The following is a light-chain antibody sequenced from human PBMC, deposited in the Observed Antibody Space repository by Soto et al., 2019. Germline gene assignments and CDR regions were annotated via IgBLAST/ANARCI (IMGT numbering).Light chain of an antibody. CDR1: QGIGTY. CDR2: AAS. J-gene: IGKJ4*01. Sequence: DIQLTQSSSFLSASVGDRVTITCRASQGIGTYVAWYQQKPGTAPNLLIYAASTLQSRVPSRFSGSGSGTDFTLTISRLQPEDFATYYCQQVNSHPLTFGGGNKV. V-gene: IGKV1-9*01. CDR3: QQVNSHPLT.